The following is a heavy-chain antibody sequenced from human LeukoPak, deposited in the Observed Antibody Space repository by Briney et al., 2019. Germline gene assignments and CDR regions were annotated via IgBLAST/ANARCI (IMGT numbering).Heavy chain of an antibody. V-gene: IGHV3-7*01. Sequence: GGSLRLSCAASGFTFGNYGMSWVRQAPGKGLEWVAIINQDGSEKYFVDSVKGRFTMSRDNAKNSLHLQMDSLRAEDTAVYYCARVISMVRGLIYYGMDVWGQGTTVTVSS. J-gene: IGHJ6*02. CDR2: INQDGSEK. CDR3: ARVISMVRGLIYYGMDV. D-gene: IGHD3-10*01. CDR1: GFTFGNYG.